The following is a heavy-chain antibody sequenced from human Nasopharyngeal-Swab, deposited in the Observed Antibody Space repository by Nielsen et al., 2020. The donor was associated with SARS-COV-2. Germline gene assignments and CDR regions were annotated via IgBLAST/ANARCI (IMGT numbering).Heavy chain of an antibody. D-gene: IGHD4-17*01. Sequence: GESLKISCAASGFTFSNAWMSWVRQAPGKGLEWVGRIKSKTGGGTTDYAAPVKGRFTISRDDSKNTVFLQMNSLKTEDTAVYYCTTDLHAYGDYDYWGQGTLVTVSS. J-gene: IGHJ4*02. V-gene: IGHV3-15*01. CDR3: TTDLHAYGDYDY. CDR1: GFTFSNAW. CDR2: IKSKTGGGTT.